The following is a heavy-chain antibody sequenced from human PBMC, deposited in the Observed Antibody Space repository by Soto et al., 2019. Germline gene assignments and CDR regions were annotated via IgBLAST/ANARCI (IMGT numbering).Heavy chain of an antibody. CDR3: ARVPRPIYYGSGSYYHYYYYGMDV. V-gene: IGHV1-3*05. Sequence: QVQLVQSGAEEKKPGASVKVSCKASGYTFTSYAMHWVRQAPGQRLEWMGWINAGNGNTKYSQKFQGRVTITRDTSASTAYMELSSPRSEDTAVYYCARVPRPIYYGSGSYYHYYYYGMDVWGQGTTVTVSS. CDR1: GYTFTSYA. J-gene: IGHJ6*02. CDR2: INAGNGNT. D-gene: IGHD3-10*01.